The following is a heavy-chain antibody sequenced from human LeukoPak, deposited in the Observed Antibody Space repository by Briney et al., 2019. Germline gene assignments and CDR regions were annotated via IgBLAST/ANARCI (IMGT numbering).Heavy chain of an antibody. CDR2: IRSKANSYAT. J-gene: IGHJ6*02. CDR1: GFTFSGSA. D-gene: IGHD6-13*01. CDR3: TKRIAAYGMDV. V-gene: IGHV3-73*01. Sequence: GSLRLSCAASGFTFSGSAMHWVRQASGKGLEWVGRIRSKANSYATAYAASVKGRFTISRDDSKNTAYLQMNSLKTEDTAVYYCTKRIAAYGMDVWGQGTTVTVSS.